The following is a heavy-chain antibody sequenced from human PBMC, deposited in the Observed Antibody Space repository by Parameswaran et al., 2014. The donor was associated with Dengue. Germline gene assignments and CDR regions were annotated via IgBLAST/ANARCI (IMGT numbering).Heavy chain of an antibody. V-gene: IGHV4-30-2*04. J-gene: IGHJ6*03. D-gene: IGHD5-18*01. CDR2: IYHSGSA. CDR3: AREQPQPGKRRGYSYGYGPEYYYYMDV. Sequence: RWIRQPPGKGLEWIGYIYHSGSAYFHPSLKSRVTISVDTSKNQFSLKLSSVTAADTAVYYCAREQPQPGKRRGYSYGYGPEYYYYMDVWGKGTTVTVSS.